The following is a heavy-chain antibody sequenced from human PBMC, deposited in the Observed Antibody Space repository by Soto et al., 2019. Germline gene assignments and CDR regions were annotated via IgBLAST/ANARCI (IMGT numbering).Heavy chain of an antibody. J-gene: IGHJ1*01. V-gene: IGHV3-74*01. CDR3: ARADFWSGYYTF. Sequence: PGRSLRLSCAVSGFSFSSYWMHWVRQAPGKGLVWVSRISSDGSTTSYADSVKGRFTISRDNAKNTLYLQMNSLRAEDTAVYYCARADFWSGYYTFWGQGTLVTGSS. D-gene: IGHD3-3*01. CDR1: GFSFSSYW. CDR2: ISSDGSTT.